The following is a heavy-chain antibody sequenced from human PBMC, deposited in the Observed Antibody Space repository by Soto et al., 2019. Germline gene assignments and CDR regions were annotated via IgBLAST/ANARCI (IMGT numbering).Heavy chain of an antibody. D-gene: IGHD2-2*01. J-gene: IGHJ5*02. CDR2: INPNTGGT. CDR1: RYTFTGYY. Sequence: GASVKVSCKASRYTFTGYYMHWVRQAPGQGLEWMGWINPNTGGTNYAQKFQGRVTMTRDTSINTVYMELTGLRSDDTAVYYCARDEGFCKSTTCPGWLDPWGQGALVTAPQ. CDR3: ARDEGFCKSTTCPGWLDP. V-gene: IGHV1-2*02.